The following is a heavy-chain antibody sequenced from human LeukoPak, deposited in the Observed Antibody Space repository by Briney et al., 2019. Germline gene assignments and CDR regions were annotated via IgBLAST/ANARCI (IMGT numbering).Heavy chain of an antibody. CDR1: GFTFSSYA. CDR3: ARTTTFAPHFDY. Sequence: GGSLRLSCAASGFTFSSYAMSWVRQAPGKGLEWVSAISGSGGSTYYVDSVKGRFTISRDNSKNTLYLQMNSLRAEDTAVYYCARTTTFAPHFDYWGQGTLVTVSS. V-gene: IGHV3-23*01. CDR2: ISGSGGST. D-gene: IGHD1-1*01. J-gene: IGHJ4*02.